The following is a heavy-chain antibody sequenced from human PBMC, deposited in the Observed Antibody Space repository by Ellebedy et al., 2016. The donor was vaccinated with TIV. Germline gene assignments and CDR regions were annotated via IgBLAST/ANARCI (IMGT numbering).Heavy chain of an antibody. CDR1: GGSISSGDYY. J-gene: IGHJ2*01. Sequence: SETLSLTXTVSGGSISSGDYYWSWIRQPPGKGLEWIGYIYYSGSTYYNPSLKSRVTISVDTSKNQFSLKLSSVTAADTAVYYCARDLGYYDSSGPYWYFDLWGRGTLVTVSS. D-gene: IGHD3-22*01. CDR3: ARDLGYYDSSGPYWYFDL. CDR2: IYYSGST. V-gene: IGHV4-30-4*01.